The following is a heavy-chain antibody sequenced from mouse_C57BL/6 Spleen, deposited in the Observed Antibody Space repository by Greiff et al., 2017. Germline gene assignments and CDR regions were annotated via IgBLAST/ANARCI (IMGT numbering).Heavy chain of an antibody. J-gene: IGHJ2*01. CDR2: INPYNGGT. Sequence: VQLQQSGPVLVKPGASVKMSCKASGYTFTDYYMNWVKQSHGKSLEWIGVINPYNGGTSYTQKFKGKATLTVDKSSSTAYMELNSLTSEDSAVYYWARDRTTVVASFDYWGQGTTLTVST. CDR3: ARDRTTVVASFDY. D-gene: IGHD1-1*01. V-gene: IGHV1-19*01. CDR1: GYTFTDYY.